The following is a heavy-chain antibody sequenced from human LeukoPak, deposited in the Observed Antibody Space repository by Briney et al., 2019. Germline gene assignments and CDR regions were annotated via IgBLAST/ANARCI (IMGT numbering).Heavy chain of an antibody. V-gene: IGHV3-33*01. CDR1: GFTFRNHG. Sequence: PGGSLRLSCAASGFTFRNHGMHWVRQAPDKGLEWVAVIWYDGSNKYYGASVKGRFTISRDNSKNMLYLQINSLRAEDTAVYFCVRDRSARYLDYWGQGTLVTVSS. CDR2: IWYDGSNK. J-gene: IGHJ4*02. CDR3: VRDRSARYLDY.